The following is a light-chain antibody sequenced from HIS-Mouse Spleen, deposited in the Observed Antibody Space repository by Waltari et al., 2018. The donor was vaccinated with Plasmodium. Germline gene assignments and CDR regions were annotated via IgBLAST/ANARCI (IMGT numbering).Light chain of an antibody. CDR3: SSYTSSSTLV. Sequence: SALTQPASVSASPGHSITISCTGTSSDVGGYNSVSWYQQHPGKAPKLMIYDVSNRPSGVSNRFSGSKSGNTASLTISGLQAEDEADYYCSSYTSSSTLVFGGGTKLTVL. J-gene: IGLJ2*01. CDR1: SSDVGGYNS. CDR2: DVS. V-gene: IGLV2-14*03.